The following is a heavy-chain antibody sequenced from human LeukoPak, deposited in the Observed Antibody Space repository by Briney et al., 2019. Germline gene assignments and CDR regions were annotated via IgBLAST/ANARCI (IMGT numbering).Heavy chain of an antibody. CDR3: ARALKDFFLPDY. V-gene: IGHV1-46*01. Sequence: GASVKVSCKASGYTFTSFYMHWVRQAPGQGLEWMGIINPSGGSTSYAQKFQGRVTMTRDTSTSTVYMELSSLRSEDTAVYYCARALKDFFLPDYWGQGTLVTVSS. CDR1: GYTFTSFY. CDR2: INPSGGST. J-gene: IGHJ4*02. D-gene: IGHD2/OR15-2a*01.